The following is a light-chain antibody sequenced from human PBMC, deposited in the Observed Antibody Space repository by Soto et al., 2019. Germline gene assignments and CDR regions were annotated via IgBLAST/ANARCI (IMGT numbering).Light chain of an antibody. Sequence: EILVTQSPATLSVSPGERATLSCRASQSVSSNLAWYQQKPGQAPRLLFYGASTRATGIPARFSGSGSGTEFTLTISSLQSEDFAVYYCQQYNNWPRTFGQGTKVEIK. J-gene: IGKJ1*01. CDR1: QSVSSN. V-gene: IGKV3-15*01. CDR3: QQYNNWPRT. CDR2: GAS.